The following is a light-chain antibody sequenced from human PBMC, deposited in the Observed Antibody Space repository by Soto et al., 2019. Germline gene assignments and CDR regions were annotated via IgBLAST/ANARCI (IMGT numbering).Light chain of an antibody. Sequence: QSVLTQPPSVSGAPGQRVTISCTGSSSNIGAGYEVHWYQQLPGTAPKLLIYGNSNRPSGVPDRFSGSKSGTSASLAITGLRAEDEADYYCQSYDSSLSGFVVFGGGTKLTVL. J-gene: IGLJ2*01. V-gene: IGLV1-40*01. CDR2: GNS. CDR1: SSNIGAGYE. CDR3: QSYDSSLSGFVV.